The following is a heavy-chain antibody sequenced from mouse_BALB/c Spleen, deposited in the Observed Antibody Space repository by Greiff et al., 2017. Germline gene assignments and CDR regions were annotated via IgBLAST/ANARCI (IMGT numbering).Heavy chain of an antibody. CDR2: ISNLAYSI. J-gene: IGHJ3*01. CDR1: GFTFSDYG. CDR3: ARDYYGSSYPPWFAY. V-gene: IGHV5-15*02. D-gene: IGHD1-1*01. Sequence: EVMLVESGGGLVQPGGSRKLSCAASGFTFSDYGMAWVRQAPGKGPEWVAFISNLAYSIYYADTVTGRFTISRENAKNTLYLEMSSLRSEDTAMYYCARDYYGSSYPPWFAYWGQGTLVTVSA.